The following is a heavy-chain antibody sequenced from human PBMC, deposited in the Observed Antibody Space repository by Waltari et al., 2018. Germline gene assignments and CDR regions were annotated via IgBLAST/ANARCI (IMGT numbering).Heavy chain of an antibody. J-gene: IGHJ6*02. D-gene: IGHD5-18*01. V-gene: IGHV3-74*01. CDR3: VREWGYGENGLDV. CDR1: GFTFRSYW. CDR2: GNSDGSST. Sequence: EVQLVESGGGLVQPGGSLRLSCAASGFTFRSYWMHWVRQAPGKGLVWVSQGNSDGSSTSYADSVKGRFTTSRDNAKDTLYLQMNSLRDEDTAVYYCVREWGYGENGLDVWGQGTTVTVSS.